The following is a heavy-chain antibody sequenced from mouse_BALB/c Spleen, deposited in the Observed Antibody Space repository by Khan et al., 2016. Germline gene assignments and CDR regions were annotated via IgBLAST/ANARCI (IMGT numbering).Heavy chain of an antibody. D-gene: IGHD1-1*01. V-gene: IGHV4-1*02. CDR1: GFDFSRYW. Sequence: EVKLLESGGGLVQPGGSLKLSCAASGFDFSRYWMSWVRQAPGKGLDWIGEINPDSSTINYTPSLKDKFIISRDNAKNTLYQQMSKVRSEDTALDYCARLGYYGYWYFDVWGAGTTVTVSS. CDR2: INPDSSTI. J-gene: IGHJ1*01. CDR3: ARLGYYGYWYFDV.